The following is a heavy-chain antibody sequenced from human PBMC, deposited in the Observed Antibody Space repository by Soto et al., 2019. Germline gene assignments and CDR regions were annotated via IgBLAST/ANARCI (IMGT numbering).Heavy chain of an antibody. V-gene: IGHV3-23*01. CDR2: IGNNDYST. J-gene: IGHJ5*02. CDR1: GFSFSTYA. D-gene: IGHD6-19*01. CDR3: AGGTYGNGWDA. Sequence: EVQLLESGGGFVQPGGSLRLSCEASGFSFSTYALNWVRQAPGKGLEWVSGIGNNDYSTNYIESGRGRFTISRDNSKKTVYLQMNRLRAEDTAVYFCAGGTYGNGWDAWGQGSLVTVSS.